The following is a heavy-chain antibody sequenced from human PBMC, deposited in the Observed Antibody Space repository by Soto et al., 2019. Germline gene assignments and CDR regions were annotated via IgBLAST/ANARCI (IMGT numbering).Heavy chain of an antibody. D-gene: IGHD6-19*01. CDR1: GDSVSSDSAA. J-gene: IGHJ6*02. Sequence: TLSLTCAISGDSVSSDSAAWNWIRQSPSRGLEWLGRTYYRSKWYNDYAVSVNGRITINPDTSKNHFSLQLNSVTPEDTAVYYCVRSRVFIAVAGMATYYYYYGMDVWGQGPRSPSP. CDR3: VRSRVFIAVAGMATYYYYYGMDV. V-gene: IGHV6-1*01. CDR2: TYYRSKWYN.